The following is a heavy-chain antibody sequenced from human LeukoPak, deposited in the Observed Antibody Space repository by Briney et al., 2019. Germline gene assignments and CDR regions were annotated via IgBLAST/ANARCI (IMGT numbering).Heavy chain of an antibody. V-gene: IGHV3-23*01. D-gene: IGHD3-9*01. CDR3: AKVGDYDILTGYSYYFDY. Sequence: GGSLRLSCAASGFTFSDYWMHWVRQAPGKGLEWVSAISGSGGSTYYADSVKGRFTISRDNSKNTLYLQMNSLRAEDTAVYYCAKVGDYDILTGYSYYFDYWGQGTLVTVSS. J-gene: IGHJ4*02. CDR2: ISGSGGST. CDR1: GFTFSDYW.